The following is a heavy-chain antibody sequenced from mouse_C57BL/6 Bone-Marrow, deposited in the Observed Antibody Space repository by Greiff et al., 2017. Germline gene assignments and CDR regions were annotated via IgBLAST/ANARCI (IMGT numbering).Heavy chain of an antibody. Sequence: EVNVVESGGGLVQSGRSLRLSCATSGFTFSDFYMEWVRQAPGKGLEWIAASRNKANDYTTEYSASVKGRFIVSRDTSQSILYLQMNALRAEDTAIYYCARDASHPYKDYAMDYWGQGTSVTVSS. CDR1: GFTFSDFY. CDR2: SRNKANDYTT. D-gene: IGHD1-3*01. CDR3: ARDASHPYKDYAMDY. V-gene: IGHV7-1*01. J-gene: IGHJ4*01.